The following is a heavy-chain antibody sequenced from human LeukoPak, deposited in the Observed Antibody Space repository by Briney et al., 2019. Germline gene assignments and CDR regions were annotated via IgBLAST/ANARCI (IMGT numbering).Heavy chain of an antibody. CDR2: MNPNSGNT. Sequence: ASVKVSCKASGYTFTSYDINWVRQAPGQGLEGMGWMNPNSGNTVYAQKLQGRVTMTRNTSISTAYMELSSLRSEDTAVYYCARAPWEVLDNFDYWGQGTLVTVSS. D-gene: IGHD1-26*01. CDR3: ARAPWEVLDNFDY. J-gene: IGHJ4*02. CDR1: GYTFTSYD. V-gene: IGHV1-8*01.